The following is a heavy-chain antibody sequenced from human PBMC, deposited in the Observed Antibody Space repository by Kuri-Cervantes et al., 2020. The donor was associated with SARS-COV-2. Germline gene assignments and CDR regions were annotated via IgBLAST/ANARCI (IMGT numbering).Heavy chain of an antibody. D-gene: IGHD5-18*01. V-gene: IGHV4-59*01. J-gene: IGHJ4*02. CDR2: IYYSGST. CDR1: GGSISSYY. CDR3: ATGVRGYSYGPDY. Sequence: SETLSLTCTVSGGSISSYYWSWIRQPPGKGLEWIGYIYYSGSTNYNPSLKSRVTISVDTSKNQFSLKLSSVTAADTAVYYCATGVRGYSYGPDYWGQGTLVTVSS.